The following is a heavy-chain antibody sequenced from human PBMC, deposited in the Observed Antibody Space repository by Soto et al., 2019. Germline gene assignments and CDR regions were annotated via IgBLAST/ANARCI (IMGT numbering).Heavy chain of an antibody. CDR2: TYYRSKWYN. D-gene: IGHD2-21*01. J-gene: IGHJ6*02. CDR1: GDSVSSNSAA. V-gene: IGHV6-1*01. Sequence: SQTLSLTCAISGDSVSSNSAAWNWIRQSPSRGLEWLGRTYYRSKWYNDYAVSVKSRITINPDTSKNQFSMQLNSVTPEDAAVYDCARDSLWPTSTLVYYGMDVWGQGTTVTVSS. CDR3: ARDSLWPTSTLVYYGMDV.